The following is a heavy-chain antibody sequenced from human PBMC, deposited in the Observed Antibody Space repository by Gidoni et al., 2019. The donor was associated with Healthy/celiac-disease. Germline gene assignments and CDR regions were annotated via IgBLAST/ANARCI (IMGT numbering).Heavy chain of an antibody. D-gene: IGHD6-13*01. CDR1: GFTFSRYA. CDR2: IRGSGSST. Sequence: EVQLLESGGGLVQPGGSLRLTCAASGFTFSRYARSWVRQVPGKGLEWVSAIRGSGSSTYYADSVKGRFTISRDNSKNTLYLQMNSLRAEDTAVYYCAKDGIAAAGTGSSDYWGQGTLVTVSS. V-gene: IGHV3-23*01. CDR3: AKDGIAAAGTGSSDY. J-gene: IGHJ4*02.